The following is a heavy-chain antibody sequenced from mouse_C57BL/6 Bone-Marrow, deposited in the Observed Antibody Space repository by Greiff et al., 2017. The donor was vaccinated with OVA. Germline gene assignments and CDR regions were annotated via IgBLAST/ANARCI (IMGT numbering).Heavy chain of an antibody. Sequence: EVKLVESGGDLVKPGGSLKLSCAASGFTFSSYGMSWVRQTPDKRLEWVATISSGGSYTYYPDSVKGRVTISRDNAKNTLYLQMSSLKSEDTAMEDCACDDGYDGAYWGQGTLVTVSA. V-gene: IGHV5-6*01. CDR2: ISSGGSYT. J-gene: IGHJ3*01. CDR1: GFTFSSYG. D-gene: IGHD2-2*01. CDR3: ACDDGYDGAY.